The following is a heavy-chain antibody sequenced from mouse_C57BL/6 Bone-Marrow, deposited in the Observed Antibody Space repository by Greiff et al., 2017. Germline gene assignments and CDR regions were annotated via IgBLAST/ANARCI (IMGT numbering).Heavy chain of an antibody. CDR3: ARSGWLQAAY. J-gene: IGHJ3*01. CDR1: GYTFTDYY. V-gene: IGHV1-19*01. CDR2: INPYNGGT. D-gene: IGHD1-2*01. Sequence: VQLQQSGPVLVKPGASVKMSCKASGYTFTDYYMNWVKQSHGKSLEWIGVINPYNGGTSYNQKFKGKATLTVDKSSSTAYMELNSLTSEDSAVYYCARSGWLQAAYWGQGTLVTVSA.